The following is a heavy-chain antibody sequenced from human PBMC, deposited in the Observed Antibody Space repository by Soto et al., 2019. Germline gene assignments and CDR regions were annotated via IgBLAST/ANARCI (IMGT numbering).Heavy chain of an antibody. D-gene: IGHD3-10*01. CDR3: ASGKIFPEIWFAESPFDY. J-gene: IGHJ4*02. Sequence: ASVKVSCKASGYTFTGYYMHWVRQAPGQGLEWMGWINPNSGGTNYAQKFQGRVTMTRNTSISTAYMELSSLRAEDTAVYYCASGKIFPEIWFAESPFDYWGQGTLVTVSS. V-gene: IGHV1-2*02. CDR2: INPNSGGT. CDR1: GYTFTGYY.